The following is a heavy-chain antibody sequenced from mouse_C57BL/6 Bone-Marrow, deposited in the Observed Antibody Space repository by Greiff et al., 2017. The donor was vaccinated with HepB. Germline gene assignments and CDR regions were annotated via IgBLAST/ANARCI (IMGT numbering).Heavy chain of an antibody. D-gene: IGHD3-2*02. J-gene: IGHJ4*01. CDR2: IRNKANGYTT. V-gene: IGHV7-3*01. CDR3: ARYASSGYVGMDY. Sequence: EVKLMESGGGLVQPGGSLSLSCAASGFTFTDYYMSWVRQPPGKALEWLGFIRNKANGYTTEYSASVKGQFTISRDNSQSILDLQMNARRAEDSATYYCARYASSGYVGMDYWGQGTSVTVSS. CDR1: GFTFTDYY.